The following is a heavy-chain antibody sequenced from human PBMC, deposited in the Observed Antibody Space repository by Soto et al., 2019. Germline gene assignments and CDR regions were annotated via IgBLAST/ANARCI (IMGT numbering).Heavy chain of an antibody. J-gene: IGHJ4*02. CDR3: ARHPPRELLRGGFDC. CDR2: IFYNGNI. V-gene: IGHV4-39*01. D-gene: IGHD1-26*01. CDR1: GGSISSSSDY. Sequence: SETLSLTCTVSGGSISSSSDYWGWIRQPPGKGLEWIGYIFYNGNIVFHPSLKSRATIALDTPNNQIFLRLTSVTAADTAVYYCARHPPRELLRGGFDCWGQGALVTVSS.